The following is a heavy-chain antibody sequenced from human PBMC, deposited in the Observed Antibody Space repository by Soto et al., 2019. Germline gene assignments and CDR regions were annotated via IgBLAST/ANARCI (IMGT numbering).Heavy chain of an antibody. J-gene: IGHJ5*02. V-gene: IGHV4-34*01. CDR3: ARGHYSSSWYRKFSSWFDP. CDR2: INHSGST. D-gene: IGHD6-13*01. Sequence: QVQLQQWGAGLLKPSETLSLTCAVYGGSFSGYYWSWISRPPGKGLEWIGEINHSGSTNYNPSLKSRVTISVDTSKNQFSLKLSSVTAADTAVYYCARGHYSSSWYRKFSSWFDPWGQGTLVTVSS. CDR1: GGSFSGYY.